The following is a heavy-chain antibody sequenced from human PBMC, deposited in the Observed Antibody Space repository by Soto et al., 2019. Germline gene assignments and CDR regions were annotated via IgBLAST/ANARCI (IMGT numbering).Heavy chain of an antibody. J-gene: IGHJ6*02. D-gene: IGHD3-10*01. Sequence: SLKISCKGSGYSFTSYWIGWVRQMPGKGLEWMGIIYPGDSDTRYSPSLQGHVTISADKSISTAYLQWSSLKASDTAMYYCAGSLWFGEYYYGMDVWGQGTTVTVSS. CDR1: GYSFTSYW. CDR3: AGSLWFGEYYYGMDV. V-gene: IGHV5-51*01. CDR2: IYPGDSDT.